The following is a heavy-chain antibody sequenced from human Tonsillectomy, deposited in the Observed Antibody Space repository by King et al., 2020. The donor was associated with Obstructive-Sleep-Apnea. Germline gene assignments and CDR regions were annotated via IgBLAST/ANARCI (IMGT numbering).Heavy chain of an antibody. J-gene: IGHJ6*02. Sequence: VQLVESGGGVVQPGRSLRLSCAASGFTFNRCAMHWARQAPGKGLEWVALISYDGSDKYYADSLKGRFTISRDNSKDTLYLQMNSLRAEETALYYCARGGPTYYYYAMDVWGQGTTVTVSS. CDR3: ARGGPTYYYYAMDV. V-gene: IGHV3-30*04. D-gene: IGHD1-26*01. CDR2: ISYDGSDK. CDR1: GFTFNRCA.